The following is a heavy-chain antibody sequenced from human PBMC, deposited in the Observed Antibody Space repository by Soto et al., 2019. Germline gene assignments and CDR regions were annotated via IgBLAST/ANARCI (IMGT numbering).Heavy chain of an antibody. CDR3: TSAPYGENSCYISGLHY. J-gene: IGHJ4*02. CDR1: GFTVSSNY. CDR2: IYAGGST. V-gene: IGHV3-53*01. Sequence: GGSLRLSCAASGFTVSSNYMSWVRQAPGKGLEWVSVIYAGGSTYYADSAKGRFTISRDNSKNTLYLQMNSQRAEDTAVYYCTSAPYGENSCYISGLHYWGQGTMFTVSS. D-gene: IGHD6-25*01.